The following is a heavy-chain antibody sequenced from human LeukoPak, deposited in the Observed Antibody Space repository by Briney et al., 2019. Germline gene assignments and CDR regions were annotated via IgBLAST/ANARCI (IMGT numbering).Heavy chain of an antibody. CDR1: GFSFSGHW. CDR2: ISPTGSTT. V-gene: IGHV3-74*01. J-gene: IGHJ4*02. CDR3: ARGPNSNWSGLDF. Sequence: PGGSLRLSCTASGFSFSGHWMHWARHLPGKGLVWVSRISPTGSTTSYADSVKGRFTVSRDNVKNTLYLQVNNLRAEDTAVYYCARGPNSNWSGLDFWGQGTLLTVSS. D-gene: IGHD6-6*01.